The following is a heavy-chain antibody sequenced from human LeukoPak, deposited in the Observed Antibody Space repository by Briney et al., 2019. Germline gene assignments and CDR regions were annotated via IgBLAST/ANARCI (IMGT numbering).Heavy chain of an antibody. CDR1: GFTFSSYE. J-gene: IGHJ4*02. CDR2: ISSSGSTI. D-gene: IGHD6-13*01. Sequence: GGSLRLSCAASGFTFSSYEMNWVRQAPGKGLEWVSYISSSGSTIYYADSVKGRFTISRDNAKNSLYLQMNSLRAEDTAVYYCAKGIAAAGFDYWGQGTLVTVSS. V-gene: IGHV3-48*03. CDR3: AKGIAAAGFDY.